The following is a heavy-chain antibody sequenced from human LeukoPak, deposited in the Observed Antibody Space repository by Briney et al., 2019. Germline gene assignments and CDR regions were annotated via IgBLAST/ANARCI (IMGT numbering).Heavy chain of an antibody. CDR1: GFTFSSYA. CDR3: ARDQDSYGAFDI. Sequence: PGGSLRLSCAASGFTFSSYAMSWVRQAPGKGLEWVSAISGSGGSTYYADSVKGRFTISRDNSKNTLYLQMNSLRAEDTAVYYCARDQDSYGAFDIWGQGTMVTVSS. D-gene: IGHD3-10*01. V-gene: IGHV3-23*01. J-gene: IGHJ3*02. CDR2: ISGSGGST.